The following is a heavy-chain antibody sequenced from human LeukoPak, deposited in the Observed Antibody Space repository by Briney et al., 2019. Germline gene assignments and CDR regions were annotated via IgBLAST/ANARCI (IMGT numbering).Heavy chain of an antibody. J-gene: IGHJ4*02. V-gene: IGHV1-69*04. D-gene: IGHD3-9*01. Sequence: APVKVSCKASGGTFSSYAISWVRQAPGQGLEWMGRIIPILGIANYAQKFQGRVTITADKSTSTAYMELSSLRSEDTAVYYCARVLRYFDWTHDYWGQGTLVTVSS. CDR2: IIPILGIA. CDR1: GGTFSSYA. CDR3: ARVLRYFDWTHDY.